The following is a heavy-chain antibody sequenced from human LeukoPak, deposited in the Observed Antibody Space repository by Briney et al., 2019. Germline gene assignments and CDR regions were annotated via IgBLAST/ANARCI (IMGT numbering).Heavy chain of an antibody. CDR1: GFTFSSYW. J-gene: IGHJ6*02. Sequence: GGSLRLSCAASGFTFSSYWMSWVRQAPGKGLEWVANIKQEGSEKYYVDSVKGRFTISRDNAKNSLYLQMNSLRVEDMAVYYCARGLRAYYYYGMDVWGQGTTVTVSS. CDR2: IKQEGSEK. CDR3: ARGLRAYYYYGMDV. D-gene: IGHD3-3*01. V-gene: IGHV3-7*01.